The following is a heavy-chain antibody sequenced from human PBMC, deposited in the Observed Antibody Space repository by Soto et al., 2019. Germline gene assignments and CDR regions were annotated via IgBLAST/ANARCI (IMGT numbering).Heavy chain of an antibody. Sequence: ASVKVSCKASGATFTSSTVNWVRQARGQPPEWIGWILVGSGQTNSAQKFQGRVAITRDMSTYTAYLELNSLRSDDSAVYYCAAISSGYYRVFDYWGQGTLVTVSS. CDR3: AAISSGYYRVFDY. D-gene: IGHD3-22*01. CDR1: GATFTSST. J-gene: IGHJ4*02. CDR2: ILVGSGQT. V-gene: IGHV1-58*01.